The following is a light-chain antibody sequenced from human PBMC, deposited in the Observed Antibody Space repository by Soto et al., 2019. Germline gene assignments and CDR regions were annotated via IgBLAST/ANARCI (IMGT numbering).Light chain of an antibody. CDR2: DAS. V-gene: IGKV3-20*01. CDR3: LQYGTSPRT. J-gene: IGKJ1*01. Sequence: EIVLTQSPGTLSLSPGERATLSCRASQSVSRSYLAWYQQKFGQAPRLLIYDASSRATGGPDRFSGSGSGTDFTLTISRLEPEDFAVYYCLQYGTSPRTFGQGTTVEFK. CDR1: QSVSRSY.